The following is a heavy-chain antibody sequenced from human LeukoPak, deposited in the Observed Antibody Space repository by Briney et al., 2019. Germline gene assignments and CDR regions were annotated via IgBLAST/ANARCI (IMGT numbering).Heavy chain of an antibody. CDR1: GFTFDDYG. CDR2: ISGSGNST. J-gene: IGHJ4*02. CDR3: AILYSSSPLDY. D-gene: IGHD6-6*01. Sequence: PGGSLRLSCAASGFTFDDYGMSWVRQAPGKGLEWVSTISGSGNSTYYADSVKGRFTISRDNSKNTLYLQMNSLRAEDTAIYYCAILYSSSPLDYWDQGTLVTVSS. V-gene: IGHV3-23*01.